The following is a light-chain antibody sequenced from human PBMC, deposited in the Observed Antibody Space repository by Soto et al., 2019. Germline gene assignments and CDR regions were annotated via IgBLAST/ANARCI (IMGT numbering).Light chain of an antibody. CDR3: SSYAGSYTFVV. CDR2: VVS. Sequence: QSALTQPRSVSGSPGQSVTISCTGTSSDVGAYDYVSWYQQDPGKAPKVLIYVVSERPSGVPDRFSGSKSDNTASLTISGLQAEDEADYYCSSYAGSYTFVVFGGGTKLTVL. J-gene: IGLJ2*01. V-gene: IGLV2-11*01. CDR1: SSDVGAYDY.